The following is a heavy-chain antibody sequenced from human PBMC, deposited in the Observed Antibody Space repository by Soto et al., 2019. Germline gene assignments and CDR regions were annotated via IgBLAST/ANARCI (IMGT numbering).Heavy chain of an antibody. Sequence: SVKVSCKXSGGTFSSYAISWVRQAPGQGLEWMGGIIPIFGTANYAQKFQGRVTITADESTSTAYMELSSLRSEDTAVYYCAREWRYYDKTGMDVWGQGTTVTVSS. CDR3: AREWRYYDKTGMDV. J-gene: IGHJ6*02. CDR2: IIPIFGTA. CDR1: GGTFSSYA. D-gene: IGHD3-22*01. V-gene: IGHV1-69*13.